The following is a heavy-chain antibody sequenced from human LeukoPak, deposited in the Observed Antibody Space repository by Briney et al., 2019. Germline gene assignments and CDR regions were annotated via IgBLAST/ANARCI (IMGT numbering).Heavy chain of an antibody. Sequence: AASVKVSCKASGYTFAAYYMHWVRQAPGQGLEWMGWINPNSGATNYAQKFQGRVTITRDTSASTAYMELSSLRSEDTAVYYCARAITYFVPYYYDSSGIRGPPGGYWGQGTLVTVSS. CDR1: GYTFAAYY. CDR3: ARAITYFVPYYYDSSGIRGPPGGY. CDR2: INPNSGAT. J-gene: IGHJ4*02. V-gene: IGHV1-2*02. D-gene: IGHD3-22*01.